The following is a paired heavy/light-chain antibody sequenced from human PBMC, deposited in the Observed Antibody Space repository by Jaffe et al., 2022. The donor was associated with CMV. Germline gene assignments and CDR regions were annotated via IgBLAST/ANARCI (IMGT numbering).Heavy chain of an antibody. CDR1: GGSFSDYY. D-gene: IGHD5-12*01. CDR2: INHSGST. J-gene: IGHJ6*03. Sequence: QVQLQQWGAGLLKPSETLSLTCAVYGGSFSDYYWSWIRQPPGKGLEWIGEINHSGSTNYNPSLKSRVTISVDRSKNQFSLNLRSVTAADTAVYYCARGPEVELRSLADYAYYFMDVWGRGTTVTVSS. V-gene: IGHV4-34*01. CDR3: ARGPEVELRSLADYAYYFMDV.
Light chain of an antibody. CDR1: SSNIGAGYD. J-gene: IGLJ2*01. CDR3: QSYDSSLSGPV. CDR2: GNY. Sequence: QSVLAQPPSVSGAPGQRVTISCTGSSSNIGAGYDVHWYQQLPGTAPKLLIYGNYNRPSGVPDRFSGSKSGTSASLAITGLQAEDEADYYCQSYDSSLSGPVFGGGTKLTVL. V-gene: IGLV1-40*01.